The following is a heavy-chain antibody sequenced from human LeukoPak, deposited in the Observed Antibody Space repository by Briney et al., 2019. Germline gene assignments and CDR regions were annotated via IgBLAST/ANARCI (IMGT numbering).Heavy chain of an antibody. V-gene: IGHV3-7*03. J-gene: IGHJ4*02. CDR3: AKDLPAGYCTNGVCYFDY. Sequence: GGSLRLSCAASGFTFSSYWMSWVRQAPGKGLEWVANIKQDGSEKYYVDSVKGRFTISRDNSKNTLYLQMNSLRAEDTAVYYCAKDLPAGYCTNGVCYFDYWGQGTLVTVSS. D-gene: IGHD2-8*01. CDR2: IKQDGSEK. CDR1: GFTFSSYW.